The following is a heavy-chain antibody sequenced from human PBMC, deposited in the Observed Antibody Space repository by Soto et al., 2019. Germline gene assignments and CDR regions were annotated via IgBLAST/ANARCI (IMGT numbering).Heavy chain of an antibody. CDR3: AHSLIGYYYDSSGSTWFDP. J-gene: IGHJ5*02. D-gene: IGHD3-22*01. Sequence: QITLKESGPTLVKPTQTLTLTCTFSGFSLSTSGVGVGWIRQPPGKALEWLALIYWDDDKRYSPSLKSRLTITKDTSKHQVVLTMTNMHPVDTATYYCAHSLIGYYYDSSGSTWFDPWGQGTLVTVSS. CDR1: GFSLSTSGVG. CDR2: IYWDDDK. V-gene: IGHV2-5*02.